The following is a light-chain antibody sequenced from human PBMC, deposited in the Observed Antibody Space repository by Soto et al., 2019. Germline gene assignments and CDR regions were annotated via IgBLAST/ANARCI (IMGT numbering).Light chain of an antibody. V-gene: IGKV3-15*01. J-gene: IGKJ1*01. CDR1: QSISDS. Sequence: MTQSPSTLSTSIGDRVTITCRASQSISDSLAWYQQRRGQAPRLLIYGASTRAAGIPDRFSGSGSGTEFTLTIRGLQSDDFAVYYCQQFNNWPPWTFGQGTTGDIK. CDR3: QQFNNWPPWT. CDR2: GAS.